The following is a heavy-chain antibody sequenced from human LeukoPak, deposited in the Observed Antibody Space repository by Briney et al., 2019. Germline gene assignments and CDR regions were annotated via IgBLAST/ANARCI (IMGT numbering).Heavy chain of an antibody. Sequence: ASVKVSCKVSGYTLTELSMHWVRQAPGKGLEWMGGFDHEDGETIYAQKFQGRVTMTEDTSTDTAYMELSSLRSEDTAVYYCARRVQTTGVFDYWGQGTLVTVSS. J-gene: IGHJ4*02. CDR2: FDHEDGET. D-gene: IGHD2-8*01. CDR1: GYTLTELS. V-gene: IGHV1-24*01. CDR3: ARRVQTTGVFDY.